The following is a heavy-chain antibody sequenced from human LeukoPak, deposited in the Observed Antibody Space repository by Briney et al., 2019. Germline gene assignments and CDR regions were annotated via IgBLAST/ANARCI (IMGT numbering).Heavy chain of an antibody. CDR1: GFTFSNAW. V-gene: IGHV3-15*01. D-gene: IGHD2-2*01. Sequence: GGSLRLSCAASGFTFSNAWLKWVRSAPGKGLEGVGRIYSKTDGETRDYAAPVEGRFTISRDDSKDTVHLQMNSLRTEDTAVYYCTAEPYCTRTTCYEVVGPSSYYMHFWRKGTTVTVSS. CDR2: IYSKTDGETR. J-gene: IGHJ6*03. CDR3: TAEPYCTRTTCYEVVGPSSYYMHF.